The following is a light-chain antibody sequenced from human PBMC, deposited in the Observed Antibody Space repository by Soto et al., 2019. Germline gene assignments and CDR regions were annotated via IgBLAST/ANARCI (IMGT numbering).Light chain of an antibody. CDR1: QSVSSN. CDR3: QRYNNWPPWT. Sequence: EIVMTQSPAILSVSPGERVTLSCRASQSVSSNLAWYQQKPGQAPRLLVYGASNRATGIPARFSGSGSGTEFTLTISSLQSEDFAIYYCQRYNNWPPWTFGQGTKVDI. CDR2: GAS. J-gene: IGKJ1*01. V-gene: IGKV3-15*01.